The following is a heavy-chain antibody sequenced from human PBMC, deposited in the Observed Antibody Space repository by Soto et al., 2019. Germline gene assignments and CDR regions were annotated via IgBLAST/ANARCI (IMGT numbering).Heavy chain of an antibody. V-gene: IGHV3-30*18. CDR1: GFTFRTYG. J-gene: IGHJ3*02. CDR2: ISDDGKNK. Sequence: QVQLMESGGGVVQPGRSLRLSCAASGFTFRTYGMHWVRQAPGKGLEWVAVISDDGKNKYNIASVEGRFTISRDNSKNTLFLQINGLRTEDTAVYYCAKGGGYTYGTNDAFDIWGPGTMVTVSS. CDR3: AKGGGYTYGTNDAFDI. D-gene: IGHD5-18*01.